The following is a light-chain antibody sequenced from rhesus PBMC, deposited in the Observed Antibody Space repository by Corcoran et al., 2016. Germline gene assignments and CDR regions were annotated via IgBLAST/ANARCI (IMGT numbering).Light chain of an antibody. CDR3: QQYGNSPLT. CDR1: QSISSW. CDR2: KAS. Sequence: DIQMTQSPSSLSASVGDTVTITCRASQSISSWLAWYQQKPGKAPKFLVYKASTLQSGGPSRCSGSGSGTDVTLTISSLQSEEFATYYCQQYGNSPLTFGGGTKVESK. J-gene: IGKJ4*01. V-gene: IGKV1-22*01.